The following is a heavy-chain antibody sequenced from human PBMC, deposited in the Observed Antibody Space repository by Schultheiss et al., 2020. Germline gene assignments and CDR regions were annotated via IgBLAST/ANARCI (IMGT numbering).Heavy chain of an antibody. D-gene: IGHD5-12*01. CDR3: ARTVLSGYLNWFDP. V-gene: IGHV4-39*01. J-gene: IGHJ5*02. CDR1: GGSISSGSYY. CDR2: IYYSGST. Sequence: SQTLSLTCTVSGGSISSGSYYWSWIRQPAGKGLEWIGSIYYSGSTYYNPSLKSRVTISVDTSKNQFSLKLSSVTAADTAVYYCARTVLSGYLNWFDPWGQGTLVTVSS.